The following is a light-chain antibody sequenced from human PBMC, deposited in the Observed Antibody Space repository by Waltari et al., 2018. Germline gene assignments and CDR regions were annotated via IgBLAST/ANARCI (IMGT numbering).Light chain of an antibody. V-gene: IGLV2-23*01. CDR3: YSYAGSGTWV. J-gene: IGLJ3*02. CDR2: EGN. Sequence: QSALTQPPSVSGSPGQSITLSCTGTSSDVGPYNFDSWYQQNPGKAPKLMVYEGNKRPSGVSNRFSGSKAGNTASLTISGLQAEDEADYYCYSYAGSGTWVFGGGTKLTVL. CDR1: SSDVGPYNF.